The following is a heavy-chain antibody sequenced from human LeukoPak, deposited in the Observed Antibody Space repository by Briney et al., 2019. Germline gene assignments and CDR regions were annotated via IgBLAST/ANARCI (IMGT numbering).Heavy chain of an antibody. CDR3: AKDLLSVVVPAATSTLDY. V-gene: IGHV3-30*02. J-gene: IGHJ4*02. CDR1: GFTFSSYG. CDR2: IRYDGSNK. D-gene: IGHD2-2*01. Sequence: PGGSLRLSCAASGFTFSSYGMHWVRQAPGKGLEWVAFIRYDGSNKYYADSVKGRFTISRDNSKNTLYLQMNSLRAEDTAVYYCAKDLLSVVVPAATSTLDYWGQGTLVTVSS.